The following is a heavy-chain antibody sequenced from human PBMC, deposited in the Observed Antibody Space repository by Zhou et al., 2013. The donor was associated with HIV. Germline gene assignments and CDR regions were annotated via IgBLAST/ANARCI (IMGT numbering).Heavy chain of an antibody. CDR2: IYASGST. J-gene: IGHJ6*03. CDR1: GYSINSNYY. V-gene: IGHV4-61*02. Sequence: QVQLQESGPGLVKPSETLSLTCAVSGYSINSNYYWSWIRQPAGKGLEWIGRIYASGSTKYNPSLKSRVTISIDTSKNQFSLKLSSVTAADTAVYYCARLVAARDYYYYIDVWGRGTTVTGLL. CDR3: ARLVAARDYYYYIDV. D-gene: IGHD6-13*01.